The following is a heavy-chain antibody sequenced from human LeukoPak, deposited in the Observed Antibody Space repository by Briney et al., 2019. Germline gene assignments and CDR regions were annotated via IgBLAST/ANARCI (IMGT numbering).Heavy chain of an antibody. J-gene: IGHJ4*02. CDR1: GYTFTGYY. CDR2: INPNSSGT. V-gene: IGHV1-2*02. CDR3: ARGLWGTYYFDY. Sequence: ASVKVSCKASGYTFTGYYMHWVRQAPGQGLEWMGWINPNSSGTNYAQKFQGRVTMTRDTSISTAYMELSRLRSDDTAVYYCARGLWGTYYFDYWGQGTLVTVSS. D-gene: IGHD3-16*01.